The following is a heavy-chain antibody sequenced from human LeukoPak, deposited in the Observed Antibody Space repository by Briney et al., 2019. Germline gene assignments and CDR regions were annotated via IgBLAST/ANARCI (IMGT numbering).Heavy chain of an antibody. CDR3: ARQNSYGYVGGFDY. Sequence: SETLSLTCTVSGGSISGHYWSWIRQPPGKGLEWVGYVYSSGSTNYNASLKSRVTISLDTSKNQFSLKLSSVTAADTAVYYCARQNSYGYVGGFDYWGQGTLVTVSS. D-gene: IGHD5-18*01. V-gene: IGHV4-59*11. CDR2: VYSSGST. J-gene: IGHJ4*02. CDR1: GGSISGHY.